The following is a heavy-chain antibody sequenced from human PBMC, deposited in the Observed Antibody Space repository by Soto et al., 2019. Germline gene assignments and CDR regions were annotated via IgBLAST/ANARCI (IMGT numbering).Heavy chain of an antibody. CDR3: AKDLGSSWTFDY. CDR1: GLTFSSYA. CDR2: FSGSGGST. Sequence: GGSLRLSCAASGLTFSSYAMSWVRQAPGKGLEWVSAFSGSGGSTYYADSVKGRFTISRDNSKNTLYLQMNSLRAEDTAVYYCAKDLGSSWTFDYWGQGTLVTVSS. V-gene: IGHV3-23*01. J-gene: IGHJ4*02. D-gene: IGHD6-13*01.